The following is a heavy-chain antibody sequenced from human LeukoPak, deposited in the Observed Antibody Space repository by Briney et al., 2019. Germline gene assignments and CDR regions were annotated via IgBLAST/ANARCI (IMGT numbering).Heavy chain of an antibody. CDR1: GGTFSSYA. D-gene: IGHD3-3*01. CDR3: ARGTHSTIFGPAAGVNWFDP. V-gene: IGHV1-69*04. Sequence: GSSVKVSCTASGGTFSSYAISWVRQAPGQGLEWMGRIIPILGIANYAQKFQGRVTITADKSTSTAYMELSSLRSEDTAVYYCARGTHSTIFGPAAGVNWFDPWGQGTLVTVSS. J-gene: IGHJ5*02. CDR2: IIPILGIA.